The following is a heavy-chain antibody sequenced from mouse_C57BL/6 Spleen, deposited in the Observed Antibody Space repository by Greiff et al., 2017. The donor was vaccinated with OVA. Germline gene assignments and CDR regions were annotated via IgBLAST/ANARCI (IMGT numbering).Heavy chain of an antibody. CDR3: ARYIPTSYYFDY. J-gene: IGHJ2*01. CDR1: GYAFSSYW. D-gene: IGHD1-3*01. CDR2: IYPGDGDT. Sequence: QVQLQQSGAELVKPGASVKISCKASGYAFSSYWMHWVKQRPGKGLEWIGQIYPGDGDTNYNGKFKGKATLTADKSSSTAYMQLSSLTSEDSAAYFCARYIPTSYYFDYWGQGTTLTVSS. V-gene: IGHV1-80*01.